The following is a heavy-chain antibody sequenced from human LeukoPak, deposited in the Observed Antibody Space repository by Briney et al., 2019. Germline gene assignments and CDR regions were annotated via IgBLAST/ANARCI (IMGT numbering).Heavy chain of an antibody. CDR3: ARLSDYGEHFDY. D-gene: IGHD4-17*01. CDR2: IYHSGST. CDR1: GGSISSSNW. Sequence: SETLSLTCAVSGGSISSSNWWSWVRQPPGKGLEWIGEIYHSGSTNYDPSLKSRVTISVDTSKNQFSLKLSSVTAADTAVYYCARLSDYGEHFDYWGQGTLVTVSS. J-gene: IGHJ4*02. V-gene: IGHV4-4*02.